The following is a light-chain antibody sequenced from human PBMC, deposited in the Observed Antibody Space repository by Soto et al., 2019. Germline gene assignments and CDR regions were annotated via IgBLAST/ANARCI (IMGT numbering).Light chain of an antibody. V-gene: IGLV2-11*01. CDR2: DVS. Sequence: QSVLTQPRSVSGSPGQSVTISFTGTSSVVGGYNYVSWYQQHPGKAPKLMIYDVSKRPSGVPDRFSGSKSGNTASLTISGLQAEDEADYYCCSYAGSYTYVFGTGTKVTVL. CDR3: CSYAGSYTYV. J-gene: IGLJ1*01. CDR1: SSVVGGYNY.